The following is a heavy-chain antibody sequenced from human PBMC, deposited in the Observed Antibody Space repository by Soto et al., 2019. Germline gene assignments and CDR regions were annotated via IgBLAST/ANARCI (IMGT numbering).Heavy chain of an antibody. CDR1: GYDFTTYG. CDR2: ISAHNGNT. J-gene: IGHJ4*02. CDR3: ARGRYWDY. Sequence: QVHLVQSGAEVKNPGASVKVSCKGSGYDFTTYGITWVRQAPGQGLEWMAWISAHNGNTNYAPNLQGRVTVTRDTSTRTAYIELRSLRSDDTAVYYSARGRYWDYWGQGALVTVSS. V-gene: IGHV1-18*01. D-gene: IGHD2-8*02.